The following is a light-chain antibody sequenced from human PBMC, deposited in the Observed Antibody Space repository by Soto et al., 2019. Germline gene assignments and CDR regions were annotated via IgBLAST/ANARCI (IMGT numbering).Light chain of an antibody. CDR1: QSISSY. CDR3: QQSYNTPPYT. Sequence: DIQMTQSPSSLSASVGDRVTITCRASQSISSYLNWYQQKPGKAPKLLIYAASTLQRGVPSRFSGSGSGTDFTLTISSLQPEDFATYYCQQSYNTPPYTFGQGTKLDIK. J-gene: IGKJ2*01. V-gene: IGKV1-39*01. CDR2: AAS.